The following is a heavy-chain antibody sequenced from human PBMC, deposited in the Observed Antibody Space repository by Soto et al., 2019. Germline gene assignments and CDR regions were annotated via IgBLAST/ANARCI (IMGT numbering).Heavy chain of an antibody. Sequence: PSETLSLTCTVSGYSIGSGSYWGWIRQSPGKGLEWLGSAYHNGRTSYNPSLKSRLTVSVDTSMNQLSLKLTSVTAADTAVYYCARDSEAYHDFWAASTHLRWFDPWGRGERVTVSS. CDR3: ARDSEAYHDFWAASTHLRWFDP. V-gene: IGHV4-38-2*02. D-gene: IGHD3-3*01. CDR1: GYSIGSGSY. CDR2: AYHNGRT. J-gene: IGHJ5*02.